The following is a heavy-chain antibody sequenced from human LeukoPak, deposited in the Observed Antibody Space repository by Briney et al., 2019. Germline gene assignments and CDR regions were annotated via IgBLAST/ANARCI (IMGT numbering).Heavy chain of an antibody. Sequence: GRSLRLSCAASGFTFSSYGMHWVRQAPGKGLEWVAVISYDGSNKYYADSVKGRFTISRDNSKNTLYLQMNSLRAEDTAVYYCAKDLGYKWELLRGSDYWGQGTLVTVS. D-gene: IGHD1-26*01. CDR1: GFTFSSYG. V-gene: IGHV3-30*18. J-gene: IGHJ4*02. CDR3: AKDLGYKWELLRGSDY. CDR2: ISYDGSNK.